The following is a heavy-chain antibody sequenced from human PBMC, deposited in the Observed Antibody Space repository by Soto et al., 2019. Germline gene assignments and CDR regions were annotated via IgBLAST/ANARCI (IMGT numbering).Heavy chain of an antibody. CDR2: VYYTGST. Sequence: QLQLQESGPGLVKPSETLSLTCTVSGGSISSSSHFWGWIRQPPGKGLEWIGSVYYTGSTYFNPSLKSRVTISVDTSENQFSLKLSSVTAADTAVYFCAREKSVSGSRGAIDYWGQGTLVTVSS. CDR3: AREKSVSGSRGAIDY. CDR1: GGSISSSSHF. D-gene: IGHD3-10*01. J-gene: IGHJ4*02. V-gene: IGHV4-39*02.